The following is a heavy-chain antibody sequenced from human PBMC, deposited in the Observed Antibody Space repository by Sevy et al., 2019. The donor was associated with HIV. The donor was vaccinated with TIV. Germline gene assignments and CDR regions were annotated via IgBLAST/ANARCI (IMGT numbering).Heavy chain of an antibody. V-gene: IGHV3-7*01. D-gene: IGHD3-22*01. CDR3: ARAQQVTMLVVIGGLYFDF. CDR1: GFTFSSYW. Sequence: GGSLRLSCAASGFTFSSYWMTWVRQAPGKGLEWVANIKQDMSEKYYADSVKGRFTIPRDNARNSRYPQMESQRAEDTAVYYCARAQQVTMLVVIGGLYFDFWGQGTLVTVSS. J-gene: IGHJ4*02. CDR2: IKQDMSEK.